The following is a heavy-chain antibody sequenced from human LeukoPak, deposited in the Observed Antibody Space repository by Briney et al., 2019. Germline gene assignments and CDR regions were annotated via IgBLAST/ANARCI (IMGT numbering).Heavy chain of an antibody. Sequence: ASVKVSCKASGYTFTSYYMHWVRQAPGQGLEWMGIINPSGGSTSYAQKFQGRVTMTRHTSTSTVYMELSSLRSEDTAVYYCARELSNYDFWSGYYHYFDYWGQGTLVTVSS. V-gene: IGHV1-46*01. CDR1: GYTFTSYY. J-gene: IGHJ4*02. D-gene: IGHD3-3*01. CDR2: INPSGGST. CDR3: ARELSNYDFWSGYYHYFDY.